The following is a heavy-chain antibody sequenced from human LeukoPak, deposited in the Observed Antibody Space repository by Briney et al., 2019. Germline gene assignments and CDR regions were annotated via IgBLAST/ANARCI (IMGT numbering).Heavy chain of an antibody. Sequence: GGSLRLSCAASGFTFSSYSMNWVRQAPGKGLEWVSSISSSSSYIYYADSVKGRFTIPRDNAKNSLYLQMNSLRAEDTAVYYCAREPRYYYGMDVWGKGTTVTVSS. CDR1: GFTFSSYS. V-gene: IGHV3-21*01. CDR3: AREPRYYYGMDV. J-gene: IGHJ6*04. CDR2: ISSSSSYI.